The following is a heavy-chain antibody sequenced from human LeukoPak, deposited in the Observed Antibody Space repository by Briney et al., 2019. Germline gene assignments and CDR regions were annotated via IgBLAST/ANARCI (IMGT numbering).Heavy chain of an antibody. D-gene: IGHD3-22*01. CDR3: AKDLSFYFDSTGYWPSDY. Sequence: GGTLRLSCEASGLTVSSNYISWVRHAPGKGLEWVSGISATVGSTYYADSVKGRFTISRDNSKNTLYLQMNSLRAEDTAVYYCAKDLSFYFDSTGYWPSDYWGQGTLVTVSS. CDR1: GLTVSSNY. J-gene: IGHJ4*02. CDR2: ISATVGST. V-gene: IGHV3-23*01.